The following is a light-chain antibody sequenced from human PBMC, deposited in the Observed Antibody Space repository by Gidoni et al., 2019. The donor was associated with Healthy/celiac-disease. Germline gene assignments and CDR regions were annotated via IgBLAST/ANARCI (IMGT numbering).Light chain of an antibody. CDR2: GAS. V-gene: IGKV3-15*01. CDR3: QQYNNWPPDT. Sequence: IVMTQSPATLSVSPGERATLSCRASQGVSSNLAWYQQKPGQAPRLLIYGASTRATGIPARFSGSGSGTEFTLTISSLQSEDFAVYYCQQYNNWPPDTFGQGTKVEIK. J-gene: IGKJ1*01. CDR1: QGVSSN.